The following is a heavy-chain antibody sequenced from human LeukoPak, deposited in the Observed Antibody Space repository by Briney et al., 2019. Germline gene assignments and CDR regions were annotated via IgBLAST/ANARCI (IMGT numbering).Heavy chain of an antibody. D-gene: IGHD2-2*01. V-gene: IGHV3-7*01. CDR2: IKQDGSEK. Sequence: PGGSLRLSCAASGFTFSTYWMNWVRQAPGKGLEWVANIKQDGSEKYYVDSVKGRFTISRDNAKNSLYLQMNSLRAEDTAVYYCAKVDRSSTSCYPAYYYYGMDVWGQGTTVTVSS. CDR3: AKVDRSSTSCYPAYYYYGMDV. J-gene: IGHJ6*02. CDR1: GFTFSTYW.